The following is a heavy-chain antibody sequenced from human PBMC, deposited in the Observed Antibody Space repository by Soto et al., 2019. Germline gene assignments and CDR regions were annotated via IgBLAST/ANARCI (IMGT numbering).Heavy chain of an antibody. D-gene: IGHD2-8*01. V-gene: IGHV3-66*01. CDR3: STPIYCTYGVCYYYYYYGMDV. Sequence: GGSLRLSCAASGFTVSTNYMNWVRQAPGKGLEWVSVIYSGGSTYYADSVKGRFTISRDDSTNTLYLQMNGLKTEDTAVYYCSTPIYCTYGVCYYYYYYGMDVWGQGTTVTVSS. CDR2: IYSGGST. CDR1: GFTVSTNY. J-gene: IGHJ6*02.